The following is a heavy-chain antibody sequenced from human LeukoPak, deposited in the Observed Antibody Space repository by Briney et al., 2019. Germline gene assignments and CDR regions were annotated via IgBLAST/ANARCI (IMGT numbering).Heavy chain of an antibody. CDR2: ISSSSSYI. J-gene: IGHJ4*02. CDR3: ASEPKPTHDILTGYYS. CDR1: GFTFSSYS. Sequence: GGSLRLSCAASGFTFSSYSMNWVRQAPGKGLEWVSSISSSSSYIYYADSVKGRFTISRDNAKNSLYLQMNSLRAEDTAVYYCASEPKPTHDILTGYYSWGQGTLVTVSS. D-gene: IGHD3-9*01. V-gene: IGHV3-21*01.